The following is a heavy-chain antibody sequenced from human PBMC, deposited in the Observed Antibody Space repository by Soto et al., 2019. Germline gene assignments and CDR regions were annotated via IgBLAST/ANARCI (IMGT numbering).Heavy chain of an antibody. CDR2: ISAYNGNT. D-gene: IGHD3-16*01. J-gene: IGHJ3*02. CDR3: ARASQFTAADAFDI. Sequence: ASVKVSRKASGYTFTSYGISWVLQAPGQGLEWMGWISAYNGNTNYAQKFQGRVTITADKSTSTAYMELSSLRSEDTAVYYCARASQFTAADAFDIWGQGTMVTVSS. V-gene: IGHV1-18*01. CDR1: GYTFTSYG.